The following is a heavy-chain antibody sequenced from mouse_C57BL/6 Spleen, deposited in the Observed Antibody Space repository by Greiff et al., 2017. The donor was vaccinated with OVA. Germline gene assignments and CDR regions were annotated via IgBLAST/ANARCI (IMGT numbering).Heavy chain of an antibody. CDR3: ARIGLTGIRYFDV. V-gene: IGHV2-2*01. CDR2: IWSGGST. J-gene: IGHJ1*03. CDR1: GFSLTSYG. Sequence: QVQLKESGPGLVQPSQSLSITCTVSGFSLTSYGVHWVRQSPGKGLEWLGVIWSGGSTDYNAAFISRLSISKDNSKSQVFFKMNSLQADDTAIYYCARIGLTGIRYFDVWGTGTTVTVSS. D-gene: IGHD4-1*01.